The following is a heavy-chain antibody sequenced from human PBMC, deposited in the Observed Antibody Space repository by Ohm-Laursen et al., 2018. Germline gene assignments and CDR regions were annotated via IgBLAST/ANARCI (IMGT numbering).Heavy chain of an antibody. V-gene: IGHV1-18*01. CDR3: ARDFNGMDV. CDR1: GYTFTSYG. J-gene: IGHJ6*02. CDR2: ISAYNGNT. Sequence: EASVKVSCNPSGYTFTSYGISWVRQAPGQGLEWMGWISAYNGNTNYAQKFQGRVTMTRDTSISTAYMELSRLRSDDAAVYYCARDFNGMDVWGQGTTVTVSS.